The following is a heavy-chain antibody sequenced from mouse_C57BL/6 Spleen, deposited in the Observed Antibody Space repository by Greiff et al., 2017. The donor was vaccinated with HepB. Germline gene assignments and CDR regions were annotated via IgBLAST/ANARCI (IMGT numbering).Heavy chain of an antibody. CDR3: ASPYYYGSSYGYFDV. Sequence: EVQLQQSGPVLVKPGASVKMSCKASGYTFTDYYMNWVKQSHGKSLEWIGVINPYNGGTSSNQKFKGKATLTVDKSSSTAYMELNSLTSEDSAVYYCASPYYYGSSYGYFDVWGTGTTVTVSS. D-gene: IGHD1-1*01. V-gene: IGHV1-19*01. J-gene: IGHJ1*03. CDR2: INPYNGGT. CDR1: GYTFTDYY.